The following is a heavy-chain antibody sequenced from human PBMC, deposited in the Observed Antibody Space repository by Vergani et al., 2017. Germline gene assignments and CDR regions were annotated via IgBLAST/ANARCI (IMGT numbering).Heavy chain of an antibody. V-gene: IGHV3-23*01. CDR1: GFSFPGYA. Sequence: EVQLLESGGGLVQPGGSLRLSCEASGFSFPGYAMSWVRQAPGKGLEWVSTLSASDRRTHYADSVKGRFTISRDNSKNTLFLQMSSLKVEDTGVYYCAREMSDEEFDYWGQGTRVTVS. D-gene: IGHD2-21*02. J-gene: IGHJ4*02. CDR3: AREMSDEEFDY. CDR2: LSASDRRT.